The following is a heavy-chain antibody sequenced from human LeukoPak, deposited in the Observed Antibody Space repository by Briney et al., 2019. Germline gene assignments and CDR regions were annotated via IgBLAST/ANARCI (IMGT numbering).Heavy chain of an antibody. Sequence: SETLSLTCTVSGGSISSGGYYWTWIRQHPGKGLEWIGYIYNPSLKSRVTISVDTSKNQLSLKLRSVTAADTAVYYCARRRGNSSGFQGYYFDYWGQGTLVTVSS. D-gene: IGHD6-19*01. J-gene: IGHJ4*02. CDR1: GGSISSGGYY. CDR3: ARRRGNSSGFQGYYFDY. V-gene: IGHV4-31*03. CDR2: I.